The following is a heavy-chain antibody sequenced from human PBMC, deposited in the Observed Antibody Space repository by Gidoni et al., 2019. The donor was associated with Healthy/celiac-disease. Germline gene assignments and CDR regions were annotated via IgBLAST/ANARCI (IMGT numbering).Heavy chain of an antibody. J-gene: IGHJ4*02. CDR2: IYYSGST. D-gene: IGHD2-2*01. Sequence: QLQLQESGPGLVKPSETLSLTCTVSGGSISSSSYYWGWIRQPPGKGLEWIGSIYYSGSTYYNPSLKSRVTISVDTSKNQFSLKLSSVTAADTAVYYCARQGWDCSSTSCYDFDYWGQGTLVTVSS. CDR3: ARQGWDCSSTSCYDFDY. CDR1: GGSISSSSYY. V-gene: IGHV4-39*01.